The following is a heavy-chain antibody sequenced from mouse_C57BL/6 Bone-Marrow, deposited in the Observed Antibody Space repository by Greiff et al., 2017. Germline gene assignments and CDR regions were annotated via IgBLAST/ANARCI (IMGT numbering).Heavy chain of an antibody. Sequence: EVHLVESGGDLVKPGGSLKLSCEASGFTFSSYGMSWVRQTPDKRLEWVATISSGGSYTYYPDSVKGRFTISSDNAKNTLYLQMSSLKSEDTAMYYCARPTGFAYWGQGTLVTVSA. CDR2: ISSGGSYT. V-gene: IGHV5-6*01. J-gene: IGHJ3*01. CDR3: ARPTGFAY. CDR1: GFTFSSYG.